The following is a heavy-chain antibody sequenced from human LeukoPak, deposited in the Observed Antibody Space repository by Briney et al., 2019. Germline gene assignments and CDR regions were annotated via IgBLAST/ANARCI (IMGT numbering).Heavy chain of an antibody. J-gene: IGHJ4*02. CDR3: AKDKDRVRSGYWFPYYFDY. CDR2: ISGSGGST. V-gene: IGHV3-23*01. Sequence: GGSLRLSCAASGFTFGSDAMNWVPEGPGKGLEWGSGISGSGGSTYYADSVKGRFTITRDNSKNTLFPLMNSLRAEDTAVYYCAKDKDRVRSGYWFPYYFDYWGQGTLITVSS. D-gene: IGHD3-22*01. CDR1: GFTFGSDA.